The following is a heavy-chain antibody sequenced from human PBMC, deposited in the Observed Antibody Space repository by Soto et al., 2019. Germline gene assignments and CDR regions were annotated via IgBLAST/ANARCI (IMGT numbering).Heavy chain of an antibody. CDR3: ARLWFGELTLDY. V-gene: IGHV4-59*01. CDR2: IYYSGST. D-gene: IGHD3-10*01. J-gene: IGHJ4*02. Sequence: PSETLSLTCTVSGGSISSYYWSWIRQPPGKGLEWIGYIYYSGSTNYNPSLKSRVTISVDTSKNQFSLKLSSVTAADTAVYYCARLWFGELTLDYWGQGTLVTVSS. CDR1: GGSISSYY.